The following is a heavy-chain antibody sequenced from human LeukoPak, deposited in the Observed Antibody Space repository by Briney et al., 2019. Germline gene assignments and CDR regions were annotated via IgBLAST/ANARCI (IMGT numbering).Heavy chain of an antibody. Sequence: GGSLRLSCAASGFTFSNYWMSWVRQAPGKGLEWAANIKRDGSEKYYVDSVKGRFTISRDNAKNSLYLQMNSLRAADTAVYYCAPMAADTAMVGMDVWGQGTEVTVSS. CDR2: IKRDGSEK. CDR3: APMAADTAMVGMDV. V-gene: IGHV3-7*05. CDR1: GFTFSNYW. J-gene: IGHJ6*02. D-gene: IGHD5-18*01.